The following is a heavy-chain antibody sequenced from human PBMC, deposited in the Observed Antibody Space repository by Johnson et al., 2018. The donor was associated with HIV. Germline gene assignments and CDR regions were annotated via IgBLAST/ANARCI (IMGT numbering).Heavy chain of an antibody. CDR3: AREVCSIGPPGLW. D-gene: IGHD2-2*01. Sequence: LQLVESGGGVVRPGGSLRLSCAASGFIFDYYVMSWVRQAPGEGLEWVSGINWNGGGTGYADSVRGRFTISRDNSKNTLYLQMNSLRPEDTAVYYCAREVCSIGPPGLWWGQGTMVTVSS. CDR2: INWNGGGT. CDR1: GFIFDYYV. J-gene: IGHJ3*01. V-gene: IGHV3-20*04.